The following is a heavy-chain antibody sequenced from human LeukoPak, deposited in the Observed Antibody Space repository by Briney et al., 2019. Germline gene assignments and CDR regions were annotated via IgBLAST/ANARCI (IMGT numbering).Heavy chain of an antibody. CDR1: GGSISSNSYY. CDR3: ARPLMTTVTTWFDP. D-gene: IGHD4-17*01. V-gene: IGHV4-39*01. J-gene: IGHJ5*02. CDR2: IYYSGST. Sequence: PSETLSLTCSVSGGSISSNSYYWGWIRQPPGKGLEWIGSIYYSGSTYYNPSLKSRVTISVDTSKNQFSLKLSSVTAADTAVYYCARPLMTTVTTWFDPWGQGTLVTVSS.